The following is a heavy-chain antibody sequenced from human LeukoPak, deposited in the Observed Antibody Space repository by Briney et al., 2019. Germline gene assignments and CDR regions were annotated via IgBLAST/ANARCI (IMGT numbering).Heavy chain of an antibody. J-gene: IGHJ4*02. CDR2: ITFNGGNT. CDR3: ARCSGVFGSSGY. Sequence: PGGALTLSCPASGFSFSSYAMSSVRQAPGKGLEWVSIITFNGGNTYYASVEGRFTISRDNSKNTLYLQMGSLRAEDTAVYYCARCSGVFGSSGYWGQGTLVTVSS. CDR1: GFSFSSYA. V-gene: IGHV3-23*01. D-gene: IGHD6-6*01.